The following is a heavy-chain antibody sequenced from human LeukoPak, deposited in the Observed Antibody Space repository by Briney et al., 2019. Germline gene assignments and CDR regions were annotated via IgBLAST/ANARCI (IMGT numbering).Heavy chain of an antibody. J-gene: IGHJ4*02. CDR1: GFTFIDYW. CDR3: VKDGGRYRFEY. V-gene: IGHV3-7*03. D-gene: IGHD1-14*01. Sequence: PGGSLRLSCTASGFTFIDYWIYWIRQAPGKGLERVATIKQDGGEKYYGDSVKGRFTISRDNAKNSLYLQMNSLRAEDTAMYYCVKDGGRYRFEYWGQGILVTVSS. CDR2: IKQDGGEK.